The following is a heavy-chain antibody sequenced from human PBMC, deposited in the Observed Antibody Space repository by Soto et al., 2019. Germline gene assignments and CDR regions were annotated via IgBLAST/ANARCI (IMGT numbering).Heavy chain of an antibody. CDR1: GYTFTSYY. CDR3: ARDTGAGDGGNFVFDY. V-gene: IGHV1-46*01. J-gene: IGHJ4*02. CDR2: INPSGGST. D-gene: IGHD2-21*02. Sequence: ASVKVACKASGYTFTSYYMHWVRQAPGQGLEWMGIINPSGGSTSYAQKFQGRVTMTRDTSTSTAYMELSRLRSDDTAVYYCARDTGAGDGGNFVFDYWGQGTLVTVSS.